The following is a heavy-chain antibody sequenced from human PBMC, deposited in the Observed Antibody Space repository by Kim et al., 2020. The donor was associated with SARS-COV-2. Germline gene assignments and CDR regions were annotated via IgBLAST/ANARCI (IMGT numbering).Heavy chain of an antibody. Sequence: GGSLRLSCAASGFTFSSYGMHWVRQAPGKGLEWVAVISYDGSNKYYADSVKGRFTISRDNSKNTLYLQMNSLRAEDTAVYYCARDLGRADCSGGSCYSGAFDYWGQGTLVTVSS. D-gene: IGHD2-15*01. CDR2: ISYDGSNK. CDR1: GFTFSSYG. CDR3: ARDLGRADCSGGSCYSGAFDY. V-gene: IGHV3-33*05. J-gene: IGHJ4*02.